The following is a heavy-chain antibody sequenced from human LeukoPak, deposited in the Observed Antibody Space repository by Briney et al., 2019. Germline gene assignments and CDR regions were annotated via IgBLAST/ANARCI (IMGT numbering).Heavy chain of an antibody. CDR1: GFTFDDYA. D-gene: IGHD1-26*01. CDR3: AKDKGVGATRGIDY. V-gene: IGHV3-9*03. CDR2: ISWNSGSI. J-gene: IGHJ4*02. Sequence: GGSLRLSCAASGFTFDDYAMHWVRQAPGKGLEWVSGISWNSGSIGYADSVKGRFTISRDNAKNSLYLQMNSLRAEDMALYYRAKDKGVGATRGIDYWGQGTLVTVSS.